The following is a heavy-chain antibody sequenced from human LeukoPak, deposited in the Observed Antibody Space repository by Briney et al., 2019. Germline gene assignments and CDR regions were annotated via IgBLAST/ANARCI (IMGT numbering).Heavy chain of an antibody. CDR1: GYTFTSYN. V-gene: IGHV1-46*01. Sequence: GSLKVSCKASGYTFTSYNMHWGRDAPGQGGEWMGIINPSSGGTSSAQKFQGRVTMTRHTPTRPVYMELSSLRYEDTAVYYCARDGYYDSSGYYANLYWYFDLWGRGTLVTVSS. CDR3: ARDGYYDSSGYYANLYWYFDL. D-gene: IGHD3-22*01. J-gene: IGHJ2*01. CDR2: INPSSGGT.